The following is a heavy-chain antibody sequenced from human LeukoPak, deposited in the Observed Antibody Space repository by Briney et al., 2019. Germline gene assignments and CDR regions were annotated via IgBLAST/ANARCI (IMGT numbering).Heavy chain of an antibody. CDR1: GGSFSGYY. Sequence: KPSETLSLTCAVYGGSFSGYYWSWIRQPPGKGLEWIGEINHSGSTNYNPSLKSRVTISVDTSKSQFSLKLSSVTAADTAVYYCARGPRSSGYFDYWGQGTLVTVSS. J-gene: IGHJ4*02. CDR2: INHSGST. V-gene: IGHV4-34*01. CDR3: ARGPRSSGYFDY. D-gene: IGHD6-19*01.